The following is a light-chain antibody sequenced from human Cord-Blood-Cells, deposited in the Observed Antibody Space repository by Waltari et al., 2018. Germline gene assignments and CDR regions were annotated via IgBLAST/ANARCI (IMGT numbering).Light chain of an antibody. CDR2: AAS. J-gene: IGKJ1*01. Sequence: DIQKTQSPSSLSASVGDRVTITCRASQGIRNALGWYQQKPGKAPKRLIYAASSLQSGVPSRFSGSGSGTEFTLTISSLQPEDFATYYCLQHNSYAWTFGQGTKLEIK. CDR1: QGIRNA. V-gene: IGKV1-17*01. CDR3: LQHNSYAWT.